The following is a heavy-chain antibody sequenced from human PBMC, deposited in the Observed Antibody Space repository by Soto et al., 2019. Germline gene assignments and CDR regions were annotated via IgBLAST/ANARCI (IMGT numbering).Heavy chain of an antibody. Sequence: QLVQSGGEVKQPGASVKVSCKAPRDTFTSYYINWVRKATGQGLEWMGVINPHGGSTAYAQKFKGRVTLTRDTSASTVYMEVSSLTSEDTAMYYWARSSGGNFGIIIEGTNWFAPWGQGTLVTVSS. CDR1: RDTFTSYY. V-gene: IGHV1-46*01. CDR2: INPHGGST. J-gene: IGHJ5*02. D-gene: IGHD1-26*01. CDR3: ARSSGGNFGIIIEGTNWFAP.